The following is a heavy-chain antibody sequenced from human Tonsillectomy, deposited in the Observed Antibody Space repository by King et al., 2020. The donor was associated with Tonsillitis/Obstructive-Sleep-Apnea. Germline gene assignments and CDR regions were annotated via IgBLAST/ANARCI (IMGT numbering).Heavy chain of an antibody. CDR1: GFTFSTYA. J-gene: IGHJ4*02. Sequence: DVQLVESGGGLVQPGGSLRLSCAASGFTFSTYAMSWVRQAPGKGLEWVSAINVNGGSTYYADSVRGRFTISRDNSKTTLYLQMNSLRAEDTAVYYCAKGPTSGRWLQFGDWGQGTLVTVSS. V-gene: IGHV3-23*04. D-gene: IGHD5-24*01. CDR3: AKGPTSGRWLQFGD. CDR2: INVNGGST.